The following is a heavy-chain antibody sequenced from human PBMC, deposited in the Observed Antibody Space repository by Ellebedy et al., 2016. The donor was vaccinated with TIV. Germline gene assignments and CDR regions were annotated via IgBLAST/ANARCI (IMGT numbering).Heavy chain of an antibody. D-gene: IGHD3-10*01. CDR3: ARWFGELLYVRWFDP. Sequence: SETLSLTCTVSGDSISTYYWSWIRQPPGKGLEWLGHAYYSGSTNYNPSLKSRVTISVDTSENQFSLRLSSVTAADTAVYYCARWFGELLYVRWFDPWGQGTLVTVSS. CDR1: GDSISTYY. V-gene: IGHV4-59*08. J-gene: IGHJ5*02. CDR2: AYYSGST.